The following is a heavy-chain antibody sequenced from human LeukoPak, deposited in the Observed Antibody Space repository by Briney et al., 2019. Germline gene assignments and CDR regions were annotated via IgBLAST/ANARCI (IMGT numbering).Heavy chain of an antibody. Sequence: SETLSLTCTVSGGSISSSSYYWGRIRQPPGKGLEWIGSIYYSGSTYYNPSLKSRVTISVDTSKNQFSLKLSSVTAADTAVYYCARRGRITMIAPRGMYAFDIWGQGTMVTVSS. CDR3: ARRGRITMIAPRGMYAFDI. J-gene: IGHJ3*02. CDR2: IYYSGST. CDR1: GGSISSSSYY. V-gene: IGHV4-39*01. D-gene: IGHD3-22*01.